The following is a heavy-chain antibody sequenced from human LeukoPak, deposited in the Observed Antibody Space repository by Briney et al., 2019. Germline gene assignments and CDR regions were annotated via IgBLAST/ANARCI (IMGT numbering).Heavy chain of an antibody. CDR3: AKDVVVTATPYYFDY. J-gene: IGHJ4*02. V-gene: IGHV3-23*01. D-gene: IGHD2-21*02. CDR1: GFTFSSYA. CDR2: ISGSGGST. Sequence: GGSLRLSCAASGFTFSSYAMSWVRQAPGKGLEWVSAISGSGGSTYYADSVKGRFTISRDNSKNTLFLQMSSLRAEDTAIYYCAKDVVVTATPYYFDYWGQGTLVTVSS.